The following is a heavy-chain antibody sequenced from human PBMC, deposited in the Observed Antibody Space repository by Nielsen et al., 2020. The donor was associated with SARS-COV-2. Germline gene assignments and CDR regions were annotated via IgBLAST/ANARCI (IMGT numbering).Heavy chain of an antibody. CDR3: ARDTGNWYMDV. CDR2: MSAADGRT. V-gene: IGHV1-3*01. Sequence: GESLKISCEASGFTLSSHGMHWVRQAPGQRLEWMGWMSAADGRTTYSQKFQGRVTTTRDTSATTVYLELSSLTSEDTAVYYCARDTGNWYMDVWGKGTTVTVSS. CDR1: GFTLSSHG. D-gene: IGHD6-13*01. J-gene: IGHJ6*04.